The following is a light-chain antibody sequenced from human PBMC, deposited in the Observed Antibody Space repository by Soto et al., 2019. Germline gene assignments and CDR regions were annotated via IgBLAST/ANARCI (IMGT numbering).Light chain of an antibody. CDR1: SSDVGSYNL. CDR3: CSYAGSSTFV. CDR2: EVS. J-gene: IGLJ3*02. V-gene: IGLV2-23*02. Sequence: QSVLTQPASVSGSPGQSITISCAGTSSDVGSYNLVSWYQQHPGKAPKLLISEVSKRPSGVSNRFSGFKSGSTASLTISGLQAEDEADFYCCSYAGSSTFVFGGGTKLTVL.